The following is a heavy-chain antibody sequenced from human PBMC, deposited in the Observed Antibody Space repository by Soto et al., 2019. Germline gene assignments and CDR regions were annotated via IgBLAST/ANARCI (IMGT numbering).Heavy chain of an antibody. D-gene: IGHD4-17*01. J-gene: IGHJ6*02. Sequence: PGGSLRLSCAASGFTFSSYAMSWVRQAPGKGLGWVSAISGSGGSTYYADSVKGRFTISRDNSKNTLYLQMNSLRAEDTAVYYCACTSTGTRYYYYGMDVWGQGTTVTVSS. CDR2: ISGSGGST. CDR1: GFTFSSYA. CDR3: ACTSTGTRYYYYGMDV. V-gene: IGHV3-23*01.